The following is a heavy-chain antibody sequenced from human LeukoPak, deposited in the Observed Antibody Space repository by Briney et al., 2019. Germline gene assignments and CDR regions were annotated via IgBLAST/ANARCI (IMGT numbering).Heavy chain of an antibody. V-gene: IGHV1-2*06. D-gene: IGHD3-16*01. CDR2: INPNSGGT. CDR3: ARDLAGGGGYFDY. Sequence: ASVKVSCKASGYTFTGYYMHWVRQAPGQGLKWMGRINPNSGGTNYAQKFQGRVTMTRDTSISTAYMELSRLTSDDTAVFYCARDLAGGGGYFDYWGQGTLVTVSS. J-gene: IGHJ4*02. CDR1: GYTFTGYY.